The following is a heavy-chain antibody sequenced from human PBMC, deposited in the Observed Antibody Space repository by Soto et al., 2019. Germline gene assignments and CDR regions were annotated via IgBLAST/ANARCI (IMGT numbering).Heavy chain of an antibody. CDR3: AKDMKWGGMTTIHYFDS. Sequence: EVQLVESGGGLVQPGRSLRLSCAASGFTVDDYAMHWVRQAPGKGLEWVSGISLNSDTIDYADCVKGRFTISRDNAKNSLFLQMNSLRPEDTALYYCAKDMKWGGMTTIHYFDSWGQGTLVTVSS. CDR1: GFTVDDYA. V-gene: IGHV3-9*01. CDR2: ISLNSDTI. D-gene: IGHD4-17*01. J-gene: IGHJ4*02.